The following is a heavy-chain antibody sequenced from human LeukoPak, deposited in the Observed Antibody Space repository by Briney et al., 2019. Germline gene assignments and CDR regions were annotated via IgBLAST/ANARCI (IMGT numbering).Heavy chain of an antibody. J-gene: IGHJ5*02. V-gene: IGHV3-74*01. CDR3: ATVNEDTAIP. CDR1: GFTFSSFW. D-gene: IGHD5-18*01. CDR2: IKSDGTYT. Sequence: GGSLRLSCAASGFTFSSFWMHWVRQAPGKGLVWVSRIKSDGTYTSYADSVKGRFDISRDNAKNTLYLQMNSLRAEDTAVYYCATVNEDTAIPWGQGTLVTVSS.